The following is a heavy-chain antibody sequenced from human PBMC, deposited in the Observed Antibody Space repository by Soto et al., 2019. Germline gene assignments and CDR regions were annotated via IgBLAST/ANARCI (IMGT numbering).Heavy chain of an antibody. CDR2: INHSGST. CDR1: GGSFSGYY. CDR3: ARGLGTPLFDYYYYYYMDV. V-gene: IGHV4-34*01. Sequence: QVQLQQWGAGLLKPSETLSLTCAVYGGSFSGYYWSWIRQPPGKGLEWIGEINHSGSTNYNPSLKSRVTISVDTSKNQFSLKLSSVTAADTAVYYCARGLGTPLFDYYYYYYMDVWGKGTTVTVSS. J-gene: IGHJ6*03. D-gene: IGHD1-7*01.